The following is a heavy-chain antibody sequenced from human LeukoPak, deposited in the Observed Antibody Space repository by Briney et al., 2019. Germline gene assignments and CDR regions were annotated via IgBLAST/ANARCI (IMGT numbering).Heavy chain of an antibody. D-gene: IGHD2-21*02. CDR1: GFTVSGNY. Sequence: GGSLRLSCAASGFTVSGNYMSWVRQAPGKGLEWVSIIYSSGSTYYADSVKGRFTISRDNSKNTLYLQMNSLRAEDTAVYYCARVVVVTAIHWFDPWGQGTLVTVSS. V-gene: IGHV3-66*01. CDR3: ARVVVVTAIHWFDP. J-gene: IGHJ5*02. CDR2: IYSSGST.